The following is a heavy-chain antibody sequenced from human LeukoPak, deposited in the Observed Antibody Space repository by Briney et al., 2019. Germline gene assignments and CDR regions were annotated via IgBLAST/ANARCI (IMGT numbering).Heavy chain of an antibody. V-gene: IGHV3-74*01. CDR3: ARSYYYDSSGYQGYFDY. J-gene: IGHJ4*02. Sequence: PGGSLRLSCAASGFTFSSYWMHWVRQAPGKGLVWVSHINSDGSSTSYADSVKGRFTISRDNAKNTLYLQMNSLRAENTAVYYCARSYYYDSSGYQGYFDYWGQGTLVTVSS. CDR1: GFTFSSYW. CDR2: INSDGSST. D-gene: IGHD3-22*01.